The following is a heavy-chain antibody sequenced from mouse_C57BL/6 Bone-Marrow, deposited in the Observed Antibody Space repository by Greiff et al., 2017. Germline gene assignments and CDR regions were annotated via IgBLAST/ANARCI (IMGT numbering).Heavy chain of an antibody. CDR3: ARDFNYGSIDFDY. CDR2: IDPSDSYT. Sequence: QVQLKQPGAELVMPGASVKLSCKASGYTFTSYWMHWVKQRPGQGLEWIGEIDPSDSYTNYNQKFKGKSTLTVDKSSSTAYMQLSSLTSEDSAVYYCARDFNYGSIDFDYWGQGTTLTVSS. J-gene: IGHJ2*01. V-gene: IGHV1-69*01. D-gene: IGHD1-1*01. CDR1: GYTFTSYW.